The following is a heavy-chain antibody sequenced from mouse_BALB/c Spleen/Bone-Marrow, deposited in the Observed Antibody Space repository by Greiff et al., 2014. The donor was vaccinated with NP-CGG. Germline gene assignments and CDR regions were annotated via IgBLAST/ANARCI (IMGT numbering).Heavy chain of an antibody. CDR2: IHPGSGGT. J-gene: IGHJ2*01. Sequence: QGQLKESGAELVRPGASVKLSCKALGFTFTDYGMHWGKQTPVHGLEWIGTIHPGSGGTAYNQKFKGKATLTADKSSSTAYMELSSLTSEDSAVYYCTREKVGDFDYWGQGTTLTVSS. V-gene: IGHV1-15*01. CDR1: GFTFTDYG. CDR3: TREKVGDFDY.